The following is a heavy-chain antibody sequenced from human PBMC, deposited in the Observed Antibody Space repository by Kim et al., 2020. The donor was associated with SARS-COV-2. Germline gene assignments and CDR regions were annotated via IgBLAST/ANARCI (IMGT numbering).Heavy chain of an antibody. CDR3: AKDLRYSSGWYFDY. D-gene: IGHD6-19*01. Sequence: GGSLRLSCAASGFTFSSYGMHWVRQAPGKGLEWVAVISYDGSNKYYADSVKGRFTISRDNSKNTLYLQMNSLRAEDTAVYYCAKDLRYSSGWYFDYWGQG. J-gene: IGHJ4*02. CDR2: ISYDGSNK. V-gene: IGHV3-30*18. CDR1: GFTFSSYG.